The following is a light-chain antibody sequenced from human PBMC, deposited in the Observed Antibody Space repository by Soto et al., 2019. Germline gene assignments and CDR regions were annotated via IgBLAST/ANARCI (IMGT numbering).Light chain of an antibody. CDR3: QQYDTSPWT. CDR2: GAS. Sequence: EIVLTQSPGTLSLSPGERATLSCRASQSFSTNYLGWYQQKPGQAPRLLIYGASSRAAGIPDRFSGSGSGKDFTLPIRRLEPEDFAVFYCQQYDTSPWTFGQGTKVEIK. J-gene: IGKJ1*01. V-gene: IGKV3-20*01. CDR1: QSFSTNY.